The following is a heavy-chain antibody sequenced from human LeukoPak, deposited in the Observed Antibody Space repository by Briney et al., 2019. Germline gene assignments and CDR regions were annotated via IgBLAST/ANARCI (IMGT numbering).Heavy chain of an antibody. J-gene: IGHJ3*02. CDR1: GFTFSTYG. CDR3: AKSRLSGINDAFDI. CDR2: ITGSAVST. Sequence: AGGSLRLSCGASGFTFSTYGMTWVRQAPGKGLEWVSAITGSAVSTFYADSVKGRFTISRDNSKNTLYLQMNSLRAEDTAVYYCAKSRLSGINDAFDIWGQGTMVTVSS. V-gene: IGHV3-23*01. D-gene: IGHD3-3*01.